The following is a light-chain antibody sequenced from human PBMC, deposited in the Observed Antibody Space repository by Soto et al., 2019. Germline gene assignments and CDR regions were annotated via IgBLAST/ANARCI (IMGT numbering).Light chain of an antibody. J-gene: IGKJ1*01. V-gene: IGKV1-12*01. CDR3: QQANRFPGA. Sequence: IQMTQSPSSVSASVGDRVTITCRASQGISSWLAWYQQKPGKAPKLLISAASSLHSGVPSRFCGRGSGTDLTLTIGSLQPEDFATYYCQQANRFPGAFGQGTKVELK. CDR2: AAS. CDR1: QGISSW.